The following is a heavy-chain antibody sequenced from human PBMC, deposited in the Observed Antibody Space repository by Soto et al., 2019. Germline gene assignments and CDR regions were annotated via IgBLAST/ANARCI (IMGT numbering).Heavy chain of an antibody. CDR2: IKQDGSEK. CDR1: GFTFSSYW. CDR3: ARGGHYYYDSSGYYSFDY. J-gene: IGHJ4*02. D-gene: IGHD3-22*01. Sequence: PGGSLRLSCAASGFTFSSYWMSWVRQAPGKGLEWVANIKQDGSEKYYVDSVKGRFTISRDNAKNSLYLQMNSLRAEDTAVYYCARGGHYYYDSSGYYSFDYWGQGTLDTVSS. V-gene: IGHV3-7*01.